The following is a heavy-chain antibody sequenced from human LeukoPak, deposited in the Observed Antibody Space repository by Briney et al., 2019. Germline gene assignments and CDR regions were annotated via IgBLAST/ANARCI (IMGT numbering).Heavy chain of an antibody. CDR1: GFTFSTHG. D-gene: IGHD1-26*01. CDR3: AKDHQWERSAFYYYYYMDV. V-gene: IGHV3-30*02. J-gene: IGHJ6*03. CDR2: IRYDGINK. Sequence: GGSLRLSCAASGFTFSTHGMHWVRQAPGKGLEWVAFIRYDGINKYYADSVKGRFTISRDSFKNTLYLQMNSLRAEDTAVYYCAKDHQWERSAFYYYYYMDVWGKGTTVTISS.